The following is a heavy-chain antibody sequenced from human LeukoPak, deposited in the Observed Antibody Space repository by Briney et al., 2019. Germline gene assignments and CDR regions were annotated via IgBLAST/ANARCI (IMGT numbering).Heavy chain of an antibody. V-gene: IGHV1-2*02. CDR1: GYTFTGSGRY. D-gene: IGHD3-10*01. CDR2: LHPNNGAT. J-gene: IGHJ4*02. Sequence: GDSVKVSCKASGYTFTGSGRYLYWLRQGPGQGLEWVCWLHPNNGATGYAQKFQGRVAMTTDTSISTAYMELSRLRPDDTAIYYCARDGPAQMVDFDYWGQGTLVTVSS. CDR3: ARDGPAQMVDFDY.